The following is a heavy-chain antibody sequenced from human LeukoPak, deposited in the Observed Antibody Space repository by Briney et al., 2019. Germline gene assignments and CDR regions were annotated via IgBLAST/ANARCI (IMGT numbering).Heavy chain of an antibody. Sequence: GGSPRLSCAASGFTFSSYAMSWVRQAPGKGLEWVSGISSSGASTYYADSVKGRFTISRDNSKNTLYLQMNSLRAEDRAVYYCAKGCTSTNCYEGDDAFDIWGHGTVVTVSS. CDR2: ISSSGAST. J-gene: IGHJ3*02. CDR3: AKGCTSTNCYEGDDAFDI. CDR1: GFTFSSYA. D-gene: IGHD2-2*01. V-gene: IGHV3-23*01.